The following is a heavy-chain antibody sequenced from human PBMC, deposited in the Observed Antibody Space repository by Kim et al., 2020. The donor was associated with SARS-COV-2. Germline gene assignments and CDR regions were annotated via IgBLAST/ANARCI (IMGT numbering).Heavy chain of an antibody. CDR3: ARSMVATDY. CDR2: GNT. J-gene: IGHJ4*02. D-gene: IGHD5-12*01. Sequence: GNTGYGQKYQGRVTMTRKTAIRTAYMELSSLRSEDTAVYYCARSMVATDYWGQGTLVTVSS. V-gene: IGHV1-8*01.